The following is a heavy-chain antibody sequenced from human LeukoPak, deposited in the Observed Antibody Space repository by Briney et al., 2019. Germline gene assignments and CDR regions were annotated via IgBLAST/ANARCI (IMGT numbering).Heavy chain of an antibody. CDR2: FDPEDGET. CDR1: GYTLTELS. Sequence: ASVKVSCKVSGYTLTELSMHWVRQAPGKGLEWMGGFDPEDGETIYAQKFQGRVTMTEDTSTDTAYMELSSLRSEDTAVYYCATDLLAAAGGLYNWFDPWGQGTLVTVSS. J-gene: IGHJ5*02. V-gene: IGHV1-24*01. CDR3: ATDLLAAAGGLYNWFDP. D-gene: IGHD6-13*01.